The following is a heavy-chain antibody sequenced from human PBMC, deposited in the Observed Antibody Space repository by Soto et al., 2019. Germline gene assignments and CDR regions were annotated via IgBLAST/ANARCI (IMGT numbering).Heavy chain of an antibody. V-gene: IGHV3-48*04. Sequence: GGSLRLSCAASGFTFSSYSMIWVRQAPGKGLEWLSFISSSRTTIYYADSVKGRFTISRDNAKNSLYLQMNSLRAEDTAVYYCARGFSPFRFDPWGPGALVTVSS. CDR1: GFTFSSYS. D-gene: IGHD3-3*01. CDR3: ARGFSPFRFDP. CDR2: ISSSRTTI. J-gene: IGHJ5*02.